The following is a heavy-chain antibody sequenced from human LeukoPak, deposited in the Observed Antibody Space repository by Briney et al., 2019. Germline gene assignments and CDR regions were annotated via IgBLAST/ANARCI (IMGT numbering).Heavy chain of an antibody. CDR3: ARVQVVVAATWSGEVWFDP. J-gene: IGHJ5*02. Sequence: PSETLSLTCTVSGGSISSSSYYWSWIRQHPGKGLEWIGYIYYSGSTYYNPSLKSRVTISVDTSKNQFSLKLSSVTAADTAVYYCARVQVVVAATWSGEVWFDPWGQGTLVTVSS. CDR1: GGSISSSSYY. V-gene: IGHV4-31*03. D-gene: IGHD2-15*01. CDR2: IYYSGST.